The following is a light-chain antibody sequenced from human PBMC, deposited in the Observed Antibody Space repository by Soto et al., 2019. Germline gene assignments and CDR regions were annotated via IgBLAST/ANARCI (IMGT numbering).Light chain of an antibody. CDR3: DSYSSTSFYV. J-gene: IGLJ1*01. CDR2: QVT. Sequence: QSALAQPASVSGSPGQSITISCTGSGSDIATFNYVSWYQQYPGKAPKLLIYQVTSRASGVSHRFSGSKSGNTAALPISGLQPEDEAEYYCDSYSSTSFYVFGTGTKVT. V-gene: IGLV2-14*01. CDR1: GSDIATFNY.